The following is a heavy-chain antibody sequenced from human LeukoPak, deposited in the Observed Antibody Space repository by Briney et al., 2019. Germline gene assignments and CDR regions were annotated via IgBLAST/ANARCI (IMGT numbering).Heavy chain of an antibody. D-gene: IGHD3-9*01. J-gene: IGHJ4*02. Sequence: GGSLRLSGAASGFTFSSYWMHWVRQAPGKGLVWVSRINSDGSSTSYADSVKGRFTISRDNAKNTLYLQMNSLRAEDTAVYYCARVSYDILTGGFDYWGQGALVTVSS. CDR2: INSDGSST. CDR3: ARVSYDILTGGFDY. V-gene: IGHV3-74*01. CDR1: GFTFSSYW.